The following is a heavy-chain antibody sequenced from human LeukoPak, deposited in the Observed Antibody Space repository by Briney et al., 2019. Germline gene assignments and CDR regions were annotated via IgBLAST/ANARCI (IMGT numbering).Heavy chain of an antibody. CDR2: IYYSGTT. Sequence: PSETLSLTCTVSGGSISSSSYYWGWIRQPPGKGLEWIGSIYYSGTTYYNPSLKSRVTISVDTSKNQFSLKLSSVTAADTAVYYCARGSSGDNKYNWFDPWGQGTLVTVSS. CDR1: GGSISSSSYY. D-gene: IGHD3-10*01. V-gene: IGHV4-39*07. CDR3: ARGSSGDNKYNWFDP. J-gene: IGHJ5*02.